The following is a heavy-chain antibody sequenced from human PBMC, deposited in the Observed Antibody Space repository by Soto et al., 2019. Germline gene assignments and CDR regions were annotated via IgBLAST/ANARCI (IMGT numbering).Heavy chain of an antibody. CDR3: AREYCSSASCYGPDF. J-gene: IGHJ4*02. CDR1: GYILTSYG. D-gene: IGHD2-2*01. Sequence: ASVTVSCQAAGYILTSYGISWVRQAPGQGLEWMGWISGHDGNTKYTQKLQGRVTVTTDTSTSTAYMDLRSLRSDDTAVYYCAREYCSSASCYGPDFWGQGTLVTVSS. CDR2: ISGHDGNT. V-gene: IGHV1-18*01.